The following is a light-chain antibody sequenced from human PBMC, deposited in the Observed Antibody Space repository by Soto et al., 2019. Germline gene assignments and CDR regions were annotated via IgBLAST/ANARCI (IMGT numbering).Light chain of an antibody. Sequence: DIQMTQSASSLSASVGGRVTITCRASQTISNYLSWYQHKPGKAPKLLIYAASSLQSGVPSRFSGSGAGTDFTLTISSLQPEDFASYYCQQSYSTPITFGQGTRLEIK. CDR2: AAS. V-gene: IGKV1-39*01. CDR3: QQSYSTPIT. CDR1: QTISNY. J-gene: IGKJ5*01.